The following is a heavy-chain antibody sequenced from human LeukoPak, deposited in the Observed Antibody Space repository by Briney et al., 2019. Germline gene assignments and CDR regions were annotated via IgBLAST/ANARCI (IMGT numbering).Heavy chain of an antibody. CDR2: LYTSGST. J-gene: IGHJ2*01. CDR3: ARDAGYSSGWLHWYFDL. D-gene: IGHD6-19*01. CDR1: GGSISSGSYY. V-gene: IGHV4-61*02. Sequence: SDPLSLTCTVSGGSISSGSYYWSWIRQPAGKAVGWIERLYTSGSTNYNPSLKSRVTISVDTSKNQFSLKLSSVTAADTAVYYCARDAGYSSGWLHWYFDLWGRGTLVTVSS.